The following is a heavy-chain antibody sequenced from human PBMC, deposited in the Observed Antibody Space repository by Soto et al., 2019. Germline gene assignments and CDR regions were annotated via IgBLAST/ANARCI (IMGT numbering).Heavy chain of an antibody. Sequence: SETLSLTCAVYGGSVGGYHWSWIRQPPGKGLEWIGEIYHTGNTKYNPSLKSRVVISLDTSKNQLSLKVSAVTAADTAVYYCARAGASYDYSMDVWGQGTTVTDSS. CDR3: ARAGASYDYSMDV. J-gene: IGHJ6*02. V-gene: IGHV4-34*01. CDR2: IYHTGNT. CDR1: GGSVGGYH.